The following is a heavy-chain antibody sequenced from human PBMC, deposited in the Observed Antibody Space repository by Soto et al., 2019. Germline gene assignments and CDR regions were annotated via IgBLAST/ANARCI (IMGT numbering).Heavy chain of an antibody. V-gene: IGHV1-18*01. Sequence: QVHLVQSGAEVKKPGASVKVSCKASGYTFTSYGITWVRQAPGQGLERKGWISAHNGNTDYAQKLQGRVIVTRDTSTRTAYMELRSLISDDTAVYYCARGRYGDYWGQGALVTVSS. J-gene: IGHJ4*02. CDR1: GYTFTSYG. D-gene: IGHD1-1*01. CDR2: ISAHNGNT. CDR3: ARGRYGDY.